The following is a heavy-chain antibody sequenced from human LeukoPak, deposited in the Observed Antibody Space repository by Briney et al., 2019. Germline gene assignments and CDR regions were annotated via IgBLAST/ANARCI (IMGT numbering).Heavy chain of an antibody. Sequence: GRSLRLSCAASGFTFSSYGMHWVRQAPGKGLEWVAVIWYDGSNKYYADSVKGRFTISRDNSKNTLYLQMNSLRAEDTAVYYCARELSGSPGIAAAGTGYFQHWGQGTLVTVSS. CDR2: IWYDGSNK. V-gene: IGHV3-33*01. D-gene: IGHD6-13*01. CDR3: ARELSGSPGIAAAGTGYFQH. J-gene: IGHJ1*01. CDR1: GFTFSSYG.